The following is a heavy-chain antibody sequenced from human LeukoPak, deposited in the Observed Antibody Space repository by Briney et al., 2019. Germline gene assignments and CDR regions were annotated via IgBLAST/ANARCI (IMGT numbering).Heavy chain of an antibody. V-gene: IGHV1-2*02. CDR3: ARDDDQQLVLDY. Sequence: ASVKVSCKASGYTFTGYYMHWVRQAPGQGLEWMGWINPNSGGTNHAQKFQGRVTMTRDTSISTAYMELSRLRSDDTAVYYCARDDDQQLVLDYWGQGTLVTVSS. CDR2: INPNSGGT. J-gene: IGHJ4*02. CDR1: GYTFTGYY. D-gene: IGHD6-6*01.